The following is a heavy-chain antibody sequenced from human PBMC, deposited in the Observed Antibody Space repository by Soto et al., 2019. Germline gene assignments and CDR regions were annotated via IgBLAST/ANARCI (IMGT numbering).Heavy chain of an antibody. CDR2: IRGSGGST. D-gene: IGHD6-13*01. CDR1: GFTFSSYA. J-gene: IGHJ4*02. V-gene: IGHV3-23*01. Sequence: EVQLLESGGGLVQPGGSLRLSCAASGFTFSSYAMSWVRQAPGKGLEWVSAIRGSGGSTYYADSVKGRFTISRDNSKNTLYLQMNSLRAEDTAVYYCAKGGIAAADEPGPLDYWGQGTLVTVCS. CDR3: AKGGIAAADEPGPLDY.